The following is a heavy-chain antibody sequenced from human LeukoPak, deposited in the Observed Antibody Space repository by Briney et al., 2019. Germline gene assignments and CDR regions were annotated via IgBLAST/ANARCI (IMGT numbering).Heavy chain of an antibody. V-gene: IGHV1-69*13. CDR2: IIPIFGTA. J-gene: IGHJ4*02. Sequence: GASVKVSCKASGGTFSSYAISWVRQAPGQGLEWMGGIIPIFGTANYAQKFQGRVTITADESTSTAYMELSSLRSEDTAVYYCARCDYGDYKADYWGQGTLVTVSS. CDR1: GGTFSSYA. CDR3: ARCDYGDYKADY. D-gene: IGHD4-17*01.